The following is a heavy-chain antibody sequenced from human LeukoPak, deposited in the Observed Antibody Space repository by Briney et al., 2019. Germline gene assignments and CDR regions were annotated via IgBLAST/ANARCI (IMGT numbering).Heavy chain of an antibody. CDR3: ARIGSGYEDYYFDY. V-gene: IGHV3-11*01. Sequence: GGSLRLSCAASGFTFSDYYMGWIRQAPGKGLEWVSYISSSGSTTYYADSVKGRFTISRDNAKNSLYLQMNSLRAEDTAVHYCARIGSGYEDYYFDYWGQGTLVTVSS. D-gene: IGHD3-22*01. CDR2: ISSSGSTT. J-gene: IGHJ4*02. CDR1: GFTFSDYY.